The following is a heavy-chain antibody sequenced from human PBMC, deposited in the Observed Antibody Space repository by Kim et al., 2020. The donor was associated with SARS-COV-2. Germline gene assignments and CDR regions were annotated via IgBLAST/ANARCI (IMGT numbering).Heavy chain of an antibody. CDR1: GYSISSGYY. D-gene: IGHD4-4*01. CDR3: ARGWGTVTTSGLREVDY. Sequence: SETLSLTCTVSGYSISSGYYWGWIRQPPGKGLEWIGSIYHSGSTYYNPSLKSRVTISVDTSKNQFSLKLSSVTAADTAVYYCARGWGTVTTSGLREVDY. V-gene: IGHV4-38-2*02. J-gene: IGHJ4*01. CDR2: IYHSGST.